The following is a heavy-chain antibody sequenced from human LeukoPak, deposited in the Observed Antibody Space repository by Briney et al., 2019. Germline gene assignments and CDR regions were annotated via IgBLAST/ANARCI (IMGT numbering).Heavy chain of an antibody. J-gene: IGHJ3*01. D-gene: IGHD3-16*01. V-gene: IGHV3-23*01. Sequence: GGSLRLSCAASGFTFNKHAMSWVRQTPGKGLEWVSTTIDSGASTYYADSVKGRFTISRDNSKDTLFVQMNTLRAEDTALYFCARGGAAGWGTFDVWGQGTMVTVSS. CDR3: ARGGAAGWGTFDV. CDR1: GFTFNKHA. CDR2: TIDSGAST.